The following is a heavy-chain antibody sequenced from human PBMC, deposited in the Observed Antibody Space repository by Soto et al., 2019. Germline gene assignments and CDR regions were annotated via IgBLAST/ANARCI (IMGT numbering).Heavy chain of an antibody. CDR2: IYSGGST. Sequence: GESLKISCAASGFTVSSNYMSWVCQAPGKGLEWVSVIYSGGSTYYADSVKGRFTISRDNSKNTLYLQMNSLRAEDTAVYYCAKGNKPKYWGQGTLVTVSS. CDR1: GFTVSSNY. V-gene: IGHV3-53*01. CDR3: AKGNKPKY. J-gene: IGHJ4*02.